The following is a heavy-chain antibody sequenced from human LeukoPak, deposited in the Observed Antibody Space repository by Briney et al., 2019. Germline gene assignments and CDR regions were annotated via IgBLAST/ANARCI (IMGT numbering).Heavy chain of an antibody. CDR3: ARAHYYGSGSYNWFDP. CDR2: IYYSGST. CDR1: GGSISSYY. V-gene: IGHV4-59*08. D-gene: IGHD3-10*01. Sequence: PPETLSLTCTVSGGSISSYYWSWIRQPPGKGLEWIGYIYYSGSTNYNPSLKSRVTISVDTSKNQFSLKLSSVTAADTAVYYCARAHYYGSGSYNWFDPWGQGTLVTVSS. J-gene: IGHJ5*02.